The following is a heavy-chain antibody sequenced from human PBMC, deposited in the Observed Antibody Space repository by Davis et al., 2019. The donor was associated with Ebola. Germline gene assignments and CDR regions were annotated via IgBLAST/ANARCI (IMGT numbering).Heavy chain of an antibody. D-gene: IGHD3-3*01. Sequence: GGSLRLSCAASGFTFSSYTMSWVRQAPGKGLEWVSGISGSGGGTYYADSVKGRFTISRDNSKNTLDLQMNSLRAEDTAVYSCARSFGGYDFWSGYNRYYYYYYAMDVWGQGTTVTVSS. V-gene: IGHV3-23*01. CDR2: ISGSGGGT. CDR3: ARSFGGYDFWSGYNRYYYYYYAMDV. CDR1: GFTFSSYT. J-gene: IGHJ6*02.